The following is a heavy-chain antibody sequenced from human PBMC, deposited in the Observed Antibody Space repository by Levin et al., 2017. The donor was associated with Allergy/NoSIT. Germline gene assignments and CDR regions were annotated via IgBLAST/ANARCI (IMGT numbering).Heavy chain of an antibody. CDR3: ASGYDEDYFYYGMDV. D-gene: IGHD5-12*01. Sequence: WASVKVSCAASGFTFNRYWMHWVRQAPGKGLMWVSHINSDGSDTTYADSVKGRFTISRDNAKNTLYLQMSSLRAEDTAVYYCASGYDEDYFYYGMDVWGQGTTVTVSS. J-gene: IGHJ6*02. V-gene: IGHV3-74*01. CDR1: GFTFNRYW. CDR2: INSDGSDT.